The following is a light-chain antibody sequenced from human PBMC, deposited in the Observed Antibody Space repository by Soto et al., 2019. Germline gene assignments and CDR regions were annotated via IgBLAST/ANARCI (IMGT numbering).Light chain of an antibody. CDR2: GAS. J-gene: IGKJ5*01. CDR1: QSVSSSN. CDR3: QQYGSSPPIT. Sequence: EFVLTQSPGTLSLSPGERATLSCRASQSVSSSNLAWYQQKPGQAPRLLIYGASSRATGTPDRFSGSGSGTDFTLTISRLEPEDFAVYYCQQYGSSPPITFGQGTRLEIK. V-gene: IGKV3-20*01.